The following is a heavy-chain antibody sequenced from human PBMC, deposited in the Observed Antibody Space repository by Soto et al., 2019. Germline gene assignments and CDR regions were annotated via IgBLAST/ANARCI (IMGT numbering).Heavy chain of an antibody. Sequence: ASVKVSCKASGYTFTGYYMHWVRQAPGQGLEWMGWINPNSGGTNYAQKFQGWVTMTRDTSISTAYMELSRLRSDDTAVYYCARGGYSMQRQYYYYYYMDVWGKGTTVTVSS. V-gene: IGHV1-2*04. J-gene: IGHJ6*03. CDR2: INPNSGGT. CDR3: ARGGYSMQRQYYYYYYMDV. CDR1: GYTFTGYY. D-gene: IGHD5-18*01.